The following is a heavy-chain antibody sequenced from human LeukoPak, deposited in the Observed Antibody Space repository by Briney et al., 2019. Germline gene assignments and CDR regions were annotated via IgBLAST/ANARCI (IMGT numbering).Heavy chain of an antibody. V-gene: IGHV1-2*02. CDR3: ASQIGAYYYDSSGYYGRDYYYYMDV. CDR1: GYTFTGYY. D-gene: IGHD3-22*01. CDR2: INPNTGDT. J-gene: IGHJ6*03. Sequence: GASVKVSCKASGYTFTGYYMHWVRQAPGQGLEWMGWINPNTGDTNYAQKFQGRVTMTRDTSISTAYMELSRLRSDDTAVYYCASQIGAYYYDSSGYYGRDYYYYMDVWGKGTTVTVSS.